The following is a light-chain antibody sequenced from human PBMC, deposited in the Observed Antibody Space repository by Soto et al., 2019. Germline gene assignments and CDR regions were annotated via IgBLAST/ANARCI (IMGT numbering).Light chain of an antibody. CDR2: EVS. J-gene: IGLJ2*01. V-gene: IGLV2-14*01. Sequence: QSALTQPASVSGSPGPSITISCTGTSSDVGGYNYVSWYQQHPGKAPKLMIYEVSNRPSGVSNRFSGSKSGNTASLTISGLQAEDEADYYCSSYTSSSTVVFGGGTRHRP. CDR1: SSDVGGYNY. CDR3: SSYTSSSTVV.